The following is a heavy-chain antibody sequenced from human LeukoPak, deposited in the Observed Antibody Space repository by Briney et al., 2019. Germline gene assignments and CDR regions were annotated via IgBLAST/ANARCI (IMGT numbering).Heavy chain of an antibody. J-gene: IGHJ6*01. CDR1: GFTFSSYA. CDR2: ISGSGGST. V-gene: IGHV3-23*01. Sequence: PGGSLRLSCAASGFTFSSYAMSWVRQAPGKGLEWVSAISGSGGSTYYADSVKGRFTISRDNSKNTLYLQMNSLRAEDTAVYYCAKREYQLPYYYYGMDVWGQGTTVTVSS. CDR3: AKREYQLPYYYYGMDV. D-gene: IGHD2-2*01.